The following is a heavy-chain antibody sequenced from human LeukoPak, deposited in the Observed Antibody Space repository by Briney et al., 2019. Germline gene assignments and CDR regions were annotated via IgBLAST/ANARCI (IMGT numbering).Heavy chain of an antibody. CDR2: ISSSSSYI. D-gene: IGHD5-12*01. J-gene: IGHJ4*02. CDR3: ARGLTGYSGYEVN. CDR1: GFTFSSYS. Sequence: GRSLRLSCAASGFTFSSYSMNWVRQAPGKGLEWVSSISSSSSYIYYADSVKGRFTISRDNAKNSLYLQMNSLRAEDTAVYYCARGLTGYSGYEVNWGQGTLVTVSS. V-gene: IGHV3-21*01.